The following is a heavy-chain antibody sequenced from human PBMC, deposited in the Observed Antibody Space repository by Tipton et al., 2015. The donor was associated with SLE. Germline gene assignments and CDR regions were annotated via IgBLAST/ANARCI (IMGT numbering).Heavy chain of an antibody. CDR2: IFYSGST. CDR1: GGSISSSY. CDR3: ARGQHQLGRFDP. V-gene: IGHV4-59*12. Sequence: TLSLTCTVSGGSISSSYWSWIRQPPGKGLQWIGYIFYSGSTNYNPSLKRRVTMSVDTSKNQFSLKLSSVTAADTAVYYCARGQHQLGRFDPWGQGTLVTVSS. J-gene: IGHJ5*02. D-gene: IGHD1-1*01.